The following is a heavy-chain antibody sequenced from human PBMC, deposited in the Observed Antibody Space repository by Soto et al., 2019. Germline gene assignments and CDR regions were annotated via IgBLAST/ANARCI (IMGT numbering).Heavy chain of an antibody. Sequence: GESVKISCNGSGYSFTTYWIGWVRQMPGKGLEWMGIIYPGDSDTRYSPSFQGQVTISADKSISTAYLQWSSLKASDSAMYYCARSGYSSGIGWFDPWGQGTLVTVSS. J-gene: IGHJ5*02. CDR1: GYSFTTYW. D-gene: IGHD6-19*01. CDR3: ARSGYSSGIGWFDP. CDR2: IYPGDSDT. V-gene: IGHV5-51*01.